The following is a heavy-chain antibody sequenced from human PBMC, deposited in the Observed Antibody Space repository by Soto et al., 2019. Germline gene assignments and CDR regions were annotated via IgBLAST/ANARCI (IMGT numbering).Heavy chain of an antibody. CDR1: GGSVSSGSYY. D-gene: IGHD6-19*01. CDR2: IYYSGST. CDR3: SSTAIAVAGIDP. Sequence: SETLSLTCTVSGGSVSSGSYYWSWIRQPPGKGLEWIGYIYYSGSTNYNPSLKSRVTISVDTSKNQFSLKLSSVTAADTAVYYCSSTAIAVAGIDPWGQGTLVTVSS. V-gene: IGHV4-61*01. J-gene: IGHJ5*02.